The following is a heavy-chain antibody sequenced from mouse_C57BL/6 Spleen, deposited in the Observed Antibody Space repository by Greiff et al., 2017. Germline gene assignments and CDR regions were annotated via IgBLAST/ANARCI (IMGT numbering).Heavy chain of an antibody. V-gene: IGHV5-4*03. J-gene: IGHJ4*01. CDR1: GFTFSSYA. CDR3: ARSHYGSSRHYYAMDY. D-gene: IGHD1-1*01. CDR2: ISDGGSYT. Sequence: EVKLMESGGGLVKPGGSLKLSCAASGFTFSSYAMSWVRQTPEKRLEWVATISDGGSYTYYPDNVKGRFTISRDNAKNNLYLQMSHLKAEDTAMYYCARSHYGSSRHYYAMDYWGQGGSVTVSS.